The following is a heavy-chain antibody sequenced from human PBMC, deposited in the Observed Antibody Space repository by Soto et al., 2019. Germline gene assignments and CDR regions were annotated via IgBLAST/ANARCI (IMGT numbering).Heavy chain of an antibody. CDR3: VREGDSSSPAFENRYGLDV. D-gene: IGHD6-6*01. CDR1: GFSFSGYW. V-gene: IGHV3-74*03. CDR2: INSDGSKT. Sequence: GSLRLSCAASGFSFSGYWMHWVRQAPGKGLVWVSNINSDGSKTKYADSAKGRFTISRDNAKNTLYLQMTSLRAEDTALYYCVREGDSSSPAFENRYGLDVWGQGTTVTVSS. J-gene: IGHJ6*02.